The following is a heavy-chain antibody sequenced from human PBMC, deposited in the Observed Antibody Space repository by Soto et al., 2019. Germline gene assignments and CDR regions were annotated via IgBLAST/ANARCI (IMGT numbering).Heavy chain of an antibody. Sequence: SETLSLTCAVYGGSSSCYYWSWIRQPPGKGLEWIGEINHSGSTNYNPSLKSRVTISVDTSKNQFSLKLSSVTAADTAVYYCATXYYDSSGYYRATDDAFDIWGQGTMVTV. V-gene: IGHV4-34*01. CDR2: INHSGST. CDR3: ATXYYDSSGYYRATDDAFDI. CDR1: GGSSSCYY. J-gene: IGHJ3*02. D-gene: IGHD3-22*01.